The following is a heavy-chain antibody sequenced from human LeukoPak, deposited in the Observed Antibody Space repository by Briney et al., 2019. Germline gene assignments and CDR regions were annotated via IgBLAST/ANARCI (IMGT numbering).Heavy chain of an antibody. J-gene: IGHJ6*03. CDR3: ARDLGIAAGVYYYYYMDV. D-gene: IGHD6-13*01. CDR2: IYYSGST. V-gene: IGHV4-59*01. Sequence: SETLSLTCTVSGGSISSYYWSWIRQPPGKGLEWIGYIYYSGSTNYNPSLKSRVTISVDTSKNQFSLKLSSVTAADTAVYYCARDLGIAAGVYYYYYMDVWGKGTTVTVSS. CDR1: GGSISSYY.